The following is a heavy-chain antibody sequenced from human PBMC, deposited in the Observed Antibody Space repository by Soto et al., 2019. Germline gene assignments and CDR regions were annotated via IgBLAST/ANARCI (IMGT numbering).Heavy chain of an antibody. D-gene: IGHD3-22*01. CDR1: GFTFSSYA. CDR2: ISGSGGST. J-gene: IGHJ4*02. V-gene: IGHV3-23*01. Sequence: GGSLRLSCAASGFTFSSYAMSWVRQAPGKGLEWVSAISGSGGSTYYTDSVKGRFTISRDNSKNTLYLQMNSLRAEDTAVYYCAKYYYDSSGYPCYFDYWGQGTLVTVSS. CDR3: AKYYYDSSGYPCYFDY.